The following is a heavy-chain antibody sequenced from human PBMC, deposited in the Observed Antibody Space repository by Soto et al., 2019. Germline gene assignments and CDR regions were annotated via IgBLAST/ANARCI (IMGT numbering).Heavy chain of an antibody. J-gene: IGHJ4*02. CDR3: ARGTYCSGGSCRKNYFDY. CDR2: IWYDGSNK. Sequence: QVQLVESGGGVVQPGRSLRLSCAASGFTFSSYGMHWVRQAPGKGLEWVAVIWYDGSNKYYADSVKGRFTISRDNSKNTLYLQMNSLRAEDTAVYYCARGTYCSGGSCRKNYFDYWGQGTLVTVSS. CDR1: GFTFSSYG. D-gene: IGHD2-15*01. V-gene: IGHV3-33*01.